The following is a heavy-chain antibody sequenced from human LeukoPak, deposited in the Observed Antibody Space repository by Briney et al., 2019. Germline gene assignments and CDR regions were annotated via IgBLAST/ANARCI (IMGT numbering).Heavy chain of an antibody. V-gene: IGHV4-59*01. CDR3: ARCSSYYYYGMDV. D-gene: IGHD2-2*01. J-gene: IGHJ6*02. CDR2: IYYSGST. Sequence: SETLSLTCTVSGGSISSYYWSWIRQPPGKGLEWIGYIYYSGSTNYNPSLKSRVTISVDTSKNQFSLKLSSVTAADTAVHYCARCSSYYYYGMDVWGQGTTVTVSS. CDR1: GGSISSYY.